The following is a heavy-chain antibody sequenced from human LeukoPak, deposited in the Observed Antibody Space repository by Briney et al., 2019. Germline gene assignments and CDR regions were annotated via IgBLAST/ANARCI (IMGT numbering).Heavy chain of an antibody. D-gene: IGHD2-2*02. J-gene: IGHJ5*02. V-gene: IGHV4-31*03. Sequence: SETLSLTCTVSGGSISSGGYYWSWIRQHPGKGLEWIGYIYYSGSTYYNPSLKSRVTISVDTSKNQFSLKLSSVTAADTAVYYCARMVFSLGYCSSTSCYSARRHFDHWGQGTLVTVSS. CDR3: ARMVFSLGYCSSTSCYSARRHFDH. CDR2: IYYSGST. CDR1: GGSISSGGYY.